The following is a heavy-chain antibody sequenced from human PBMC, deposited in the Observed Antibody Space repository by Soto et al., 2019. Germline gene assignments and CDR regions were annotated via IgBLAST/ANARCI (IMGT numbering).Heavy chain of an antibody. CDR3: ARVLHYYGSGIDYYYYYYYMDV. CDR2: IYYSGST. J-gene: IGHJ6*03. CDR1: GGSISSYY. V-gene: IGHV4-59*01. D-gene: IGHD3-10*01. Sequence: QVQLQESCPGLVKPSETLSLTCTVSGGSISSYYWSWIRQPPGKGLEWIGYIYYSGSTNYNTSLKSRVTISVDTSKNQFSLKLSSVTAADTAVYYCARVLHYYGSGIDYYYYYYYMDVWGKGTTVTVSS.